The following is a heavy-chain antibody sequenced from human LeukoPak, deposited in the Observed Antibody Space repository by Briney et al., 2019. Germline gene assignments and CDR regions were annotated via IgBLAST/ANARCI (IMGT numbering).Heavy chain of an antibody. V-gene: IGHV3-7*01. CDR1: GFTFSNHW. D-gene: IGHD1-26*01. Sequence: PGGSLRLSCAASGFTFSNHWMSWVRQAPGKGLEWVANIQQDGSERYYVDSVKGRFTISRDNAKNSLYPQMNSLRAEDTAVYYCAGDKVVGATYFDYWGQGTLVTVSS. CDR2: IQQDGSER. J-gene: IGHJ4*02. CDR3: AGDKVVGATYFDY.